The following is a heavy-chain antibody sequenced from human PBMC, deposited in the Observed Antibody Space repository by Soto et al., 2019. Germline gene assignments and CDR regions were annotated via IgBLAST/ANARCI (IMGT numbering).Heavy chain of an antibody. D-gene: IGHD1-26*01. CDR3: AKDKGVGAFPYYYYYYGMDV. CDR2: ISYDGSNK. V-gene: IGHV3-30*18. CDR1: GFTFSSYG. J-gene: IGHJ6*02. Sequence: VQLVESGGGVVQPGRSLRLSCAASGFTFSSYGMHWVRQAPGKGLEWVAVISYDGSNKYYADSVKGRFTISRDNSKNTLYLQMNSLRAEDTAVYYCAKDKGVGAFPYYYYYYGMDVWGQGTTVTVSS.